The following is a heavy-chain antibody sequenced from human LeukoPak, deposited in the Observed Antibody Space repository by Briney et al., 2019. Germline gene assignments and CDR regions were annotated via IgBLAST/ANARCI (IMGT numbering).Heavy chain of an antibody. V-gene: IGHV3-9*01. D-gene: IGHD1-1*01. J-gene: IGHJ4*02. CDR2: ISWNSGSI. Sequence: PGGSLRLSCAASGFTFHDYAMDGGRQAPGKGLEWGSGISWNSGSIGSADSAKGRFTISRNNPNNSLSLQMNSLRAPATALYYCVKGNWSRHFDYWGQGTLVTVSS. CDR1: GFTFHDYA. CDR3: VKGNWSRHFDY.